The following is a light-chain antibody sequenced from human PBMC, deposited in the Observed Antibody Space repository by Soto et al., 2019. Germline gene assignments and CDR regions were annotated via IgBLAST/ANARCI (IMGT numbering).Light chain of an antibody. V-gene: IGLV2-14*03. Sequence: QSALTQPTSVSGSPGQSITISCTGVSSDIGGYNHVSWYQQHPGNVPRLIIYDVDNRPLGISNRFSGSQSGNTASLSISGLQAEDEADYYCCAYTARTTLSWVFGGGTKLPS. CDR2: DVD. CDR1: SSDIGGYNH. J-gene: IGLJ3*02. CDR3: CAYTARTTLSWV.